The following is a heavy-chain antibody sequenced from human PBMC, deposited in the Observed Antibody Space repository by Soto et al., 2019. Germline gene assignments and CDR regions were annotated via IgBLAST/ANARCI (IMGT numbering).Heavy chain of an antibody. CDR3: ARSYYYDSSGYQLLGY. CDR2: ISSSGSTI. V-gene: IGHV3-11*01. J-gene: IGHJ4*02. CDR1: GFTFSDYY. D-gene: IGHD3-22*01. Sequence: AGGSLRLSCAASGFTFSDYYMSWIRQAPGKGLEWVSCISSSGSTIYYADSVKGRFTISRDNAENSLYLQMNSLRAEDTAVYYCARSYYYDSSGYQLLGYWGQGTLVTVSS.